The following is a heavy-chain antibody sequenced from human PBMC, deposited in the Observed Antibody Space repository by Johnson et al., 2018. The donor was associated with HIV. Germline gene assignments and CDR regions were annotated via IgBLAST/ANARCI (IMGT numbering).Heavy chain of an antibody. CDR2: INSNGTST. CDR1: GFTASTNY. CDR3: ARDPLYYDSSDAFDI. V-gene: IGHV3-74*01. J-gene: IGHJ3*02. D-gene: IGHD3-22*01. Sequence: VQLVESGGGLIQPGGSLRLSCAVSGFTASTNYMSWVRQAPGKGLEWVSRINSNGTSTNYADPVKGRFTISRDNAKNTLYLQMNNLRAEDTAVYYCARDPLYYDSSDAFDIWGQGTMVTVSS.